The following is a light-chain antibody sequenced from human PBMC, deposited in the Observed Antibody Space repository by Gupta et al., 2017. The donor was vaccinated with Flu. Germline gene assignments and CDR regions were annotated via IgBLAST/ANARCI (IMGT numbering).Light chain of an antibody. Sequence: GDRVTITCRASHSISSCLAWYQQKPGKAPKVLIYKASSLQSGVPSRFSGSGSGTEFTLTISSLQPDDFATYYCQQYNSYSGTFGQGTKVEIK. CDR1: HSISSC. CDR2: KAS. CDR3: QQYNSYSGT. J-gene: IGKJ1*01. V-gene: IGKV1-5*03.